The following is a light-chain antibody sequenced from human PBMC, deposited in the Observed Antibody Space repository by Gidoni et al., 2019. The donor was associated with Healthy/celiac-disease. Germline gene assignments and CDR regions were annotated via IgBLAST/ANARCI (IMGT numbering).Light chain of an antibody. CDR1: QSVSSN. CDR3: QQYNSWPPVYT. V-gene: IGKV3-15*01. J-gene: IGKJ2*01. Sequence: EIVMTQSTATLSVSPGERATPSCRASQSVSSNLAWYQQKPGQAPRLLIYGASTRATGIPARFSGSGSGTEFTLTISSLQSEDFAVYYCQQYNSWPPVYTFGQGTKLEIK. CDR2: GAS.